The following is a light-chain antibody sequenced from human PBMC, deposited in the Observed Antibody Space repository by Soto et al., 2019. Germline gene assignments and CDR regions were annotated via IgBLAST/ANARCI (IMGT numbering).Light chain of an antibody. CDR1: SSNIGAGYD. CDR2: ANN. CDR3: QSYDNSLSGLYV. V-gene: IGLV1-40*01. Sequence: QPVLTQPPSVSGAPGQRVTISCTGTSSNIGAGYDVHWYQKLPGTAPKLLIYANNNRPSGVPDRFSGSKSGTSASLAITGLQAEDEADYYCQSYDNSLSGLYVFGAGTKVTVL. J-gene: IGLJ1*01.